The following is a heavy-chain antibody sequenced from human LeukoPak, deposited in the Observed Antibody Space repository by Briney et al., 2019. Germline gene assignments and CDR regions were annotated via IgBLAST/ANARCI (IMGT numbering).Heavy chain of an antibody. J-gene: IGHJ5*02. CDR1: GFTFSSYG. CDR2: ISYDGSNK. V-gene: IGHV3-30*18. CDR3: AKDRYYDSSVTWFDP. Sequence: GGSLRVFCAASGFTFSSYGMHWVRQAPGKGLEGVAVISYDGSNKYYADSVKGRFTISRENSKNTLYLQMNSLRAEDTAVYYCAKDRYYDSSVTWFDPWGQGTLVTVSS. D-gene: IGHD3-22*01.